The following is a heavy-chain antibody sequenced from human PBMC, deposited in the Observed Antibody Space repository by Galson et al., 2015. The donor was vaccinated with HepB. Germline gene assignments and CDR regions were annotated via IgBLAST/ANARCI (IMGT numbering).Heavy chain of an antibody. CDR2: SDAGNGDT. Sequence: SVKVSCKASGYNFIDYTIHWVRQAPGQRLEWMGLSDAGNGDTKFSQRFQGRVSITTDASSSTMYMELSSLRSEDTGVYYCARSLSGYHHYYFIDFWGQGTTVIVSS. D-gene: IGHD3-22*01. V-gene: IGHV1-3*01. CDR1: GYNFIDYT. J-gene: IGHJ6*02. CDR3: ARSLSGYHHYYFIDF.